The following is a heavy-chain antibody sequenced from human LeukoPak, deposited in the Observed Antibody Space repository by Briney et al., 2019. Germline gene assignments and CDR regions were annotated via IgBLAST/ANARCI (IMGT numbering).Heavy chain of an antibody. J-gene: IGHJ4*02. CDR3: ARHYDGAPDPYYDFWSGYYALDY. CDR2: IYYSGST. CDR1: GGSISSSSYY. D-gene: IGHD3-3*01. V-gene: IGHV4-39*01. Sequence: NTSETLSLTCTVSGGSISSSSYYWGWIRQPPGKGLEWIGSIYYSGSTYYNPSLKSRVTISVDTSKNQFSLKLSSVTAADTAVYYCARHYDGAPDPYYDFWSGYYALDYWGQGTLVTVSS.